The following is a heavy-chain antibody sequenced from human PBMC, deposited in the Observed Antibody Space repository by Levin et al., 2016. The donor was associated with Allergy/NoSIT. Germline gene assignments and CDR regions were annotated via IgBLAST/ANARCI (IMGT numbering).Heavy chain of an antibody. V-gene: IGHV1-46*01. J-gene: IGHJ4*02. Sequence: WVRQAPGQGLEWMGIINPSGGSTSYAQKFQGRVTMTRDTSTSTVYMELSSLRSEDTAVYYCARDGYCSSTSCYTRDSPFDYWGQGTLVTVSS. D-gene: IGHD2-2*02. CDR2: INPSGGST. CDR3: ARDGYCSSTSCYTRDSPFDY.